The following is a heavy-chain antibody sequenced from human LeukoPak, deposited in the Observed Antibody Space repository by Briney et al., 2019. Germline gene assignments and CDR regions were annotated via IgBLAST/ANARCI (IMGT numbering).Heavy chain of an antibody. V-gene: IGHV3-30*02. CDR2: IWYDGSNK. D-gene: IGHD3-22*01. Sequence: GGSLRLSCAASGFTFSSYGMHWVRQAPGKGLEWVAVIWYDGSNKYYADSVKGRFTISRDNSKNTLYLQMNSLRAEDTAVYYCAKDHYDSSGYSLNWFDPWGQGTLVTVSS. CDR1: GFTFSSYG. J-gene: IGHJ5*02. CDR3: AKDHYDSSGYSLNWFDP.